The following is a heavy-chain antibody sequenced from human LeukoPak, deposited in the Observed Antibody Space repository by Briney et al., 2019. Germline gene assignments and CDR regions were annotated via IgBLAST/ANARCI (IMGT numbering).Heavy chain of an antibody. J-gene: IGHJ6*02. CDR3: STGGRRESDSSGFYLFYYGMDV. CDR1: GFTFSNAW. D-gene: IGHD3-22*01. Sequence: NPGGSLRLSCAASGFTFSNAWMNWVRQAPGKGLEWVGRIKSTTDGGTTDSAAPVKGRFTISRDDSKNTLYLQMDSLKTEDTAVYNCSTGGRRESDSSGFYLFYYGMDVWGQGTTVTVSS. V-gene: IGHV3-15*01. CDR2: IKSTTDGGTT.